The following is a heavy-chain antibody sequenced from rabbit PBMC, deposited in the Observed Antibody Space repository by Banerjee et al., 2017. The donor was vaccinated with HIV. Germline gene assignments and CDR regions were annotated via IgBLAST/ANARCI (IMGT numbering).Heavy chain of an antibody. CDR1: GFSFSDKYF. V-gene: IGHV1S43*01. Sequence: QQQLVESGGGLVKPGASLTLTCTASGFSFSDKYFMCWVRQAPGKGPEWISCIYTSSGDTFPASWAKGRFTISRSTSLNTVTLQMTSLTDTDTATYFCARSPTIGVYWYFSLWGPGTLVTVS. J-gene: IGHJ4*01. D-gene: IGHD1-1*01. CDR3: ARSPTIGVYWYFSL. CDR2: IYTSSGDT.